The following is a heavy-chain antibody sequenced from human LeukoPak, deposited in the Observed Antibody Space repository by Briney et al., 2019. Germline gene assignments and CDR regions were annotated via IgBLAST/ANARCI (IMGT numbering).Heavy chain of an antibody. D-gene: IGHD2-8*02. CDR2: FYNSGSI. Sequence: SETLSLTCTVSGXSISSYYWSWIRQPPGKGLEWIGYFYNSGSINYNPSLKSRVTTSVDTSKKQFSLKLSSVTAADTAVYYCARLRITGGHYYQHGLDVWGQGTTVTVSS. CDR3: ARLRITGGHYYQHGLDV. CDR1: GXSISSYY. V-gene: IGHV4-59*08. J-gene: IGHJ6*02.